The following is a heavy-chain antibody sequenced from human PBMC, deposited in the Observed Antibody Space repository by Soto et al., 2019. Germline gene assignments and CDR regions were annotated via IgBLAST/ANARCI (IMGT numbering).Heavy chain of an antibody. J-gene: IGHJ6*02. CDR3: ARDTDRQQLGGNYYYILDV. V-gene: IGHV1-69*12. Sequence: QVQLMQSGAEVKKPGSSVKVSCKASGGTFSTSAISWVRQAPGEGLEWVGGIMPVFATPDYAQKFQGRVTISAAESTTTAYRELTSLTTDDTAVYYCARDTDRQQLGGNYYYILDVWGQGTAITVSS. CDR1: GGTFSTSA. CDR2: IMPVFATP. D-gene: IGHD3-3*02.